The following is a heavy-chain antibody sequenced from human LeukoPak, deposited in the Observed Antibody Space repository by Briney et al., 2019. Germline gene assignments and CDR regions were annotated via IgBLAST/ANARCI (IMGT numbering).Heavy chain of an antibody. CDR3: ARAQRFLPLGFDP. CDR1: GFSFSNHC. J-gene: IGHJ5*02. CDR2: ITNSGTV. V-gene: IGHV3-69-1*01. Sequence: GGSLRLSCATSGFSFSNHCMNWVRQAPGKGLEWVSYITNSGTVYYADSVKGRFTISRDDAKSSLYLQMNSLRAEDTAVYYCARAQRFLPLGFDPWGQGTLVTVSS. D-gene: IGHD3-3*01.